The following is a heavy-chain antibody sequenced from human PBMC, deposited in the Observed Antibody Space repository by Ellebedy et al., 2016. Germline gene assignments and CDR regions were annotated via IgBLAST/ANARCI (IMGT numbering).Heavy chain of an antibody. Sequence: ASVKVSCKVSGYTLTELSMHWVRQAPGKGLEWMGGFDPEDGETIYAQKFQGRVTMTEDTSTDTAYMHLSSLTSEDTAVYYCAMQRGTTSDFDFWGQGTLVTVSA. CDR2: FDPEDGET. D-gene: IGHD1-7*01. J-gene: IGHJ4*02. V-gene: IGHV1-24*01. CDR1: GYTLTELS. CDR3: AMQRGTTSDFDF.